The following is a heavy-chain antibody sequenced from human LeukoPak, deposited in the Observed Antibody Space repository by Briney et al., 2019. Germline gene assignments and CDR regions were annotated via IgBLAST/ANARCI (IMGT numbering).Heavy chain of an antibody. J-gene: IGHJ6*03. CDR2: IRYDGSNK. V-gene: IGHV3-30*02. Sequence: GGSLRLSCAASGFTFSSYGMHWVRQAPGKGLEWVAFIRYDGSNKYYADSVKGRFTISRDNSKNTLYLQMNSLRAVDTAVYYCAKDASGSGSYHLGNYYYYMDVWGKGTTVTISS. CDR3: AKDASGSGSYHLGNYYYYMDV. CDR1: GFTFSSYG. D-gene: IGHD3-10*01.